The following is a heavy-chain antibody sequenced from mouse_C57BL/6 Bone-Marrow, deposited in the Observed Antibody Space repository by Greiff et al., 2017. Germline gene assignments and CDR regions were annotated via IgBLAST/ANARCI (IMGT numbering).Heavy chain of an antibody. Sequence: QVHVKQSGAELVRPGASVKLSCTASGFNIKDYYMHWVKQRPGQGLEWIGDIYPGSGSTNYNEKFKSKATLTVDTSSSTAYMQLSSLTSEDSAVYYCARPFYLWGQGTTLTVSS. CDR1: GFNIKDYY. D-gene: IGHD5-5*01. V-gene: IGHV1-55*01. J-gene: IGHJ2*01. CDR3: ARPFYL. CDR2: IYPGSGST.